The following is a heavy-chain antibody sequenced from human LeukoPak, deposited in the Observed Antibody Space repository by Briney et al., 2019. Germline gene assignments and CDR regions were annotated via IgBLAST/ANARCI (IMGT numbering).Heavy chain of an antibody. CDR1: GCTFSSYS. CDR3: ARDAAGCSGTSCLFNWFDP. D-gene: IGHD2-2*01. V-gene: IGHV3-48*01. Sequence: GGSLRPSCAASGCTFSSYSMNWVRQAPGKGLEWASYISSTSSTIYYADSVKGRFTISRDSAKNSLYLQMNSLRAEDTAVYYCARDAAGCSGTSCLFNWFDPWGQGTLVTVSS. J-gene: IGHJ5*02. CDR2: ISSTSSTI.